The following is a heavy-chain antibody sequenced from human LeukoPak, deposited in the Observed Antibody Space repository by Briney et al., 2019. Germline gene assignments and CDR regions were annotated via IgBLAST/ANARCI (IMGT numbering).Heavy chain of an antibody. CDR1: GFTFSSYE. CDR2: ISSTSATM. CDR3: ARRGYSSSWSTGYYHYYYMDV. V-gene: IGHV3-48*01. Sequence: PGGSLRLSCAASGFTFSSYEMSWVRQAPGKGLEWVSYISSTSATMYHADSVKGRFTISRDNAKNSLYLQMNSLRAEDTAVYYCARRGYSSSWSTGYYHYYYMDVWGKGTTVTVSS. J-gene: IGHJ6*03. D-gene: IGHD6-13*01.